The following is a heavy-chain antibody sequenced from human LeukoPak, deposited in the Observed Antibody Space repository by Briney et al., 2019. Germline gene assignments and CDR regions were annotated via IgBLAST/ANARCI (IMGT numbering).Heavy chain of an antibody. Sequence: PPDTLSLTCTVSGDSVSSDSYTWTWIPQPPGKGLEWIGHIYDNRISNYNPSLKSRVMISADTSKNQFSLKLRSVTAADTAVYYCARDKDIYYGSGRFDPWGQGTLVTVSS. CDR3: ARDKDIYYGSGRFDP. CDR2: IYDNRIS. V-gene: IGHV4-61*01. J-gene: IGHJ5*02. D-gene: IGHD3-10*01. CDR1: GDSVSSDSYT.